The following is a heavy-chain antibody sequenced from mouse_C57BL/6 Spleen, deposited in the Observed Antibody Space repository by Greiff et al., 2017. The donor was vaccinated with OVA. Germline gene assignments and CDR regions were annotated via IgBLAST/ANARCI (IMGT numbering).Heavy chain of an antibody. Sequence: VQLQQSGPELVKPGASVKISCKASGYAFSSSWMNWVKQRPGKGLEWIGRIYPGDGDTNYNGKFKGKATLTADKSSSTAYMQLSSLTSEDSAVYFCRYGSSYGYFDVRGTGTTVTVSS. V-gene: IGHV1-82*01. D-gene: IGHD1-1*01. CDR3: RYGSSYGYFDV. CDR1: GYAFSSSW. CDR2: IYPGDGDT. J-gene: IGHJ1*03.